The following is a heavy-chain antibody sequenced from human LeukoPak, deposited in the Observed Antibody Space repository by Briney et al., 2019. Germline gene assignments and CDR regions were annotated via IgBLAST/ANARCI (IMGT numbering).Heavy chain of an antibody. Sequence: PSETLSLTCAVYGGSFSGYYWSWIRQPPGKGLEWIGEINHSGSTNYNPSLKSRVTISVDKSKNQFSLKLSSVTAADTAVYYCARGMVYAISILYYYYGMDVWGQGTTVTVSS. D-gene: IGHD2-8*01. V-gene: IGHV4-34*01. CDR3: ARGMVYAISILYYYYGMDV. CDR2: INHSGST. J-gene: IGHJ6*02. CDR1: GGSFSGYY.